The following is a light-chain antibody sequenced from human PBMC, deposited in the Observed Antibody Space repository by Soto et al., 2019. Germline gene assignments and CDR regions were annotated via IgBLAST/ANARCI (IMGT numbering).Light chain of an antibody. CDR1: QSVSSSY. J-gene: IGKJ5*01. CDR2: GAS. CDR3: QQYNNWPPWT. V-gene: IGKV3D-15*01. Sequence: EIVLTQSPGTLSLSPGERATLSCRAIQSVSSSYLAWYQQKPGQAPRLLIYGASIRAAGIPARFSGSGSGTEFTLTISSLQSEDFAVYHCQQYNNWPPWTFGQGTRLAI.